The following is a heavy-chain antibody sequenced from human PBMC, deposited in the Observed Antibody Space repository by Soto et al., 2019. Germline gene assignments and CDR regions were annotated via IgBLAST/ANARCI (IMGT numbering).Heavy chain of an antibody. J-gene: IGHJ4*02. V-gene: IGHV4-59*08. CDR3: ARHYYSSAHYYQYYYY. CDR1: GGSINSYY. Sequence: PSETLSLTCTVSGGSINSYYWSWIRQSPEKGLEWIGYIYSSGSTNYNPSLKSRVTISVDASKNQFSLKLSSVTAADTAVYYCARHYYSSAHYYQYYYYWSQGTSVTGSS. CDR2: IYSSGST. D-gene: IGHD3-22*01.